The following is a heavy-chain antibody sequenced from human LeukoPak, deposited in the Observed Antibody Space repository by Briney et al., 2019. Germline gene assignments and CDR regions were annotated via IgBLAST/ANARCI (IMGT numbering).Heavy chain of an antibody. Sequence: SETLSLTCTVSGGSVSSGSYYWSWIRQPPGKGLEWIGYIYYSGSTNYNPSLKSRVTISVDTSRNQFSLKLSSVTAADTAVYYCARDTPTYFDYWGQGTLVTVSS. CDR1: GGSVSSGSYY. V-gene: IGHV4-61*01. CDR2: IYYSGST. J-gene: IGHJ4*02. D-gene: IGHD1-26*01. CDR3: ARDTPTYFDY.